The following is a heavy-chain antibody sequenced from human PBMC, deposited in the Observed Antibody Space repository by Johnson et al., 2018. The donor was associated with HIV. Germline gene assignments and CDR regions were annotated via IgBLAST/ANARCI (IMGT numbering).Heavy chain of an antibody. CDR1: GFTVSSNY. J-gene: IGHJ3*02. D-gene: IGHD6-13*01. Sequence: ELLVESGGGVVQPGRSLRLSCAASGFTVSSNYMSWVRQAPGQGLEWVTVIYSGGSTDYADSVKGRFTISRDNSKNTLYLQMNSLSAEDTAVYYCALKQLVTMDDAFDIWGQGTMVTVSS. CDR3: ALKQLVTMDDAFDI. V-gene: IGHV3-53*01. CDR2: IYSGGST.